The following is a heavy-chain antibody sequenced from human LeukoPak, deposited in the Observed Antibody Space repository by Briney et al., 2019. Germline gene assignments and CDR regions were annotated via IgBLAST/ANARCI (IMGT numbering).Heavy chain of an antibody. CDR3: ARDREFDY. CDR1: GFTFSSYG. D-gene: IGHD3-10*01. Sequence: GGSLRLSCTTSGFTFSSYGMHWVRQAPGKGLEWVSAFSGSGGSTYYADSVKGRFTISRDNSKNTLYLQMNSLRAEDTAVYYCARDREFDYWGQGTLVTVSS. J-gene: IGHJ4*02. V-gene: IGHV3-23*01. CDR2: FSGSGGST.